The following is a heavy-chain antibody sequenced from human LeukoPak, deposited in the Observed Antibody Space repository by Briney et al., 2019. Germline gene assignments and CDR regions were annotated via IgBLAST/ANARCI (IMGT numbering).Heavy chain of an antibody. CDR3: AELGITMIGGV. J-gene: IGHJ6*04. CDR1: GFTVSSDY. Sequence: GGSLRLSCAASGFTVSSDYMNWVRQAPGKGLEWVSYISSSGSTIYYADSVKGRFTISRDNAKNSLYLQMNSLRAEDTAVYYCAELGITMIGGVWGKGTTVTISS. V-gene: IGHV3-48*03. D-gene: IGHD3-10*02. CDR2: ISSSGSTI.